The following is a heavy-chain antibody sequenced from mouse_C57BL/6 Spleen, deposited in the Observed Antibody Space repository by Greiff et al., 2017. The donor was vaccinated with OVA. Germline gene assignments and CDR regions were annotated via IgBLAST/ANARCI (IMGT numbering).Heavy chain of an antibody. J-gene: IGHJ2*01. CDR1: GYTFTSYW. D-gene: IGHD1-1*01. Sequence: QVQLQQPGTELVKPGASVKLSCKASGYTFTSYWMHWVKQRPGQGLEWIGNINPSNGGTNYNEKFKSKATLTVDKSSSTAYMQLSSLTSEDSAVYYCARTTTVVEGDYYFDYWGQGTTLTVSS. CDR2: INPSNGGT. V-gene: IGHV1-53*01. CDR3: ARTTTVVEGDYYFDY.